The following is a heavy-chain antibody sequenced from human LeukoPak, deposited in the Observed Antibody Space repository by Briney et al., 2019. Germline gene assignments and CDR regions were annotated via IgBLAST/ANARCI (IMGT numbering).Heavy chain of an antibody. CDR3: AKEYCSSTSCSRDYYYYMDV. V-gene: IGHV3-23*01. CDR1: GFTFSSYA. J-gene: IGHJ6*03. CDR2: ISGSGGST. D-gene: IGHD2-2*01. Sequence: GGSLRLSCAASGFTFSSYAMSWVRQAPGKGLEWVSAISGSGGSTYYADSVKGRFTISRDNSKNTLYLQMNSLRAEDTAVYYCAKEYCSSTSCSRDYYYYMDVWGKGTTVTVSS.